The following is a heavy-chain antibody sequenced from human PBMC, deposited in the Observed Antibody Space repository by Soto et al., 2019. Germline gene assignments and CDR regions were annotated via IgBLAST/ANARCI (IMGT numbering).Heavy chain of an antibody. D-gene: IGHD3-22*01. CDR3: ARDFGDSSGYYGGGAFDI. J-gene: IGHJ3*02. CDR1: GFTFSSYA. CDR2: ISYDGSNK. V-gene: IGHV3-30-3*01. Sequence: PVGSLRLSCAASGFTFSSYAMHWVRQAPGKGLEWVAVISYDGSNKYYADSVKGRFTISRDNSKNTLYLQMNSLRAEDTAVYYCARDFGDSSGYYGGGAFDIWGQGTMVTVSS.